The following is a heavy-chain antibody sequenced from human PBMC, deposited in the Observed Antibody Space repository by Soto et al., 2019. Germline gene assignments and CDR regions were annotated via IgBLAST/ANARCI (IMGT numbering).Heavy chain of an antibody. Sequence: ASVKVSCKASGYTFTGYYMHWVRQAPGQGLGWMGWISAYNGNTNYAQKLQGRVTMTTDTSTSTAYMELRSLRSDDTAVYYCARDLPWYSSSWYPDYYYYGMDVWGQGTTVTVSS. V-gene: IGHV1-18*04. J-gene: IGHJ6*02. CDR2: ISAYNGNT. D-gene: IGHD6-13*01. CDR1: GYTFTGYY. CDR3: ARDLPWYSSSWYPDYYYYGMDV.